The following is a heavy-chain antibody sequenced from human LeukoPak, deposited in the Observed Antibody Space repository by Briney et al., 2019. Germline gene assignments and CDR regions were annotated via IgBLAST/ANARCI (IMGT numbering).Heavy chain of an antibody. V-gene: IGHV4-4*02. D-gene: IGHD3-10*01. CDR1: GGSISSSNR. J-gene: IGHJ4*02. CDR3: ARGSRYYGSGRYFDY. CDR2: IYQSGST. Sequence: SETLSLTCAVSGGSISSSNRWSWVRQPPGKGLEWIGEIYQSGSTNYNPSLKSRVSISVDKSKNQFSLKLSSVTAADTAVYYCARGSRYYGSGRYFDYWGQGTLVTVSS.